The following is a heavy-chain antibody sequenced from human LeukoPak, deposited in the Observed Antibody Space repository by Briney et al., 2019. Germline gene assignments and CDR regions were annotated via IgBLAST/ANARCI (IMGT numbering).Heavy chain of an antibody. CDR2: IYHSGST. J-gene: IGHJ4*02. Sequence: SETLSLTCTVSGYSISSGYYWGWIRQPPGKGLEWIGSIYHSGSTYYNPSLKSRVTISVDTSKNQFSLKPSSVTAADTAVYYCARDLGIDYWGQGTLVTVYS. V-gene: IGHV4-38-2*02. D-gene: IGHD3-16*01. CDR3: ARDLGIDY. CDR1: GYSISSGYY.